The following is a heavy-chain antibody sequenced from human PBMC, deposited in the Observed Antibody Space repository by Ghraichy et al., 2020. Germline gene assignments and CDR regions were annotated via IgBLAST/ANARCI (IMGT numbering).Heavy chain of an antibody. D-gene: IGHD1-26*01. Sequence: SETLSLTCTVSGGSISSSSYYWGWIRQPPGKGLEWIGSIYYSGSTYYNPSLKSRVTISVDTSKNQFSLKLSSVTAADTAVYYCARPGGGSGSYSYWYFDLWGRGTLVTVSS. CDR2: IYYSGST. V-gene: IGHV4-39*01. J-gene: IGHJ2*01. CDR3: ARPGGGSGSYSYWYFDL. CDR1: GGSISSSSYY.